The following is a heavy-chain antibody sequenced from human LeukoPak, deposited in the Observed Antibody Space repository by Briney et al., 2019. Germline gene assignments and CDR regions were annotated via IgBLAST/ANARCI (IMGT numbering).Heavy chain of an antibody. Sequence: GGSLRLSGAASGFTFSSYSVNWVCQAPGKELEWVSSISSSSSYIYYADSVKGRFTISRDNAKNSLYLQMNSLRAEDTAVYYCAIEGREGYNLDYSGQGTLVTVSS. J-gene: IGHJ4*02. CDR2: ISSSSSYI. CDR3: AIEGREGYNLDY. V-gene: IGHV3-21*01. CDR1: GFTFSSYS. D-gene: IGHD5-24*01.